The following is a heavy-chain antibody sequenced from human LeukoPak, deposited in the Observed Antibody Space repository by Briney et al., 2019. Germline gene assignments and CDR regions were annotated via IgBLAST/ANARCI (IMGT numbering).Heavy chain of an antibody. J-gene: IGHJ3*02. CDR1: GFTFSSNY. Sequence: GGSLRLSCAASGFTFSSNYMSWVRQAPGKGLEWVSVIYSGGSTYYPDSVMGRCTISRDNQKNSLYLQMNSLRDEDTAVYYCARVGASLPFYIWGEGTMVTVSS. CDR3: ARVGASLPFYI. CDR2: IYSGGST. D-gene: IGHD5-12*01. V-gene: IGHV3-66*01.